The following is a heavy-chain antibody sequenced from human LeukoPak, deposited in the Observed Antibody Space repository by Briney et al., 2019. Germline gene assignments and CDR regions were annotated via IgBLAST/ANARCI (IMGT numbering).Heavy chain of an antibody. CDR1: GFTFSAYA. J-gene: IGHJ6*02. Sequence: GGSLRLSCAASGFTFSAYAMHWVRQAPGKGLEWVAVISYGGSSKYYADSVKGRFTISRDNSKNTLYLQMNSLRAEDTAVYYCARSGGFYYYYYGMDVWGQGTTVTVSS. CDR2: ISYGGSSK. V-gene: IGHV3-30-3*01. CDR3: ARSGGFYYYYYGMDV. D-gene: IGHD3-10*01.